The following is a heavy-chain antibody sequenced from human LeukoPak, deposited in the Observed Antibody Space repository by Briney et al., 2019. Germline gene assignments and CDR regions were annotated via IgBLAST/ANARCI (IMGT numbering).Heavy chain of an antibody. V-gene: IGHV3-74*01. D-gene: IGHD1-26*01. CDR1: GFTFSSYW. J-gene: IGHJ3*02. CDR3: ARGRSGSYGGTFGI. CDR2: FNSDVGTT. Sequence: PGGSLRLSCAASGFTFSSYWMHWVRQAPGKGLVWVSRFNSDVGTTDYADSVKGRFTISRDNAKNTVYLQMNSLRAEDTAMYYCARGRSGSYGGTFGIWGQGTMVTVSS.